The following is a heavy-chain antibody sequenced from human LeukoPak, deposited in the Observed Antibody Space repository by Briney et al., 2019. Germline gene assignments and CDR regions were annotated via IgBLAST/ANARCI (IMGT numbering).Heavy chain of an antibody. CDR2: INPNSGGT. V-gene: IGHV1-2*02. Sequence: ASVKVSCKASGYTFTGYYMHWVRQAPGQGLEWMGWINPNSGGTNYAQKFQGRVTMTRDTSISTAYMELSRLRSDDTAVYYCARVENLDYDFWSGYYLKPYFDYWGQGTLVTVSS. CDR1: GYTFTGYY. CDR3: ARVENLDYDFWSGYYLKPYFDY. J-gene: IGHJ4*02. D-gene: IGHD3-3*01.